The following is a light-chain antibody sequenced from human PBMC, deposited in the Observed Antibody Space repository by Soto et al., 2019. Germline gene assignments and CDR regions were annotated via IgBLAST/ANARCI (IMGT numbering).Light chain of an antibody. Sequence: EIVMTQSQATMSVSQGERATLSCRASQSLSSHLAWYQQKPGQAPRLLIYGASTRATGIPARFSGSGSGTEFTLTISSLQSEDFAVYYCQQYNNWPPAFGQGTKVDIK. CDR2: GAS. J-gene: IGKJ1*01. V-gene: IGKV3-15*01. CDR3: QQYNNWPPA. CDR1: QSLSSH.